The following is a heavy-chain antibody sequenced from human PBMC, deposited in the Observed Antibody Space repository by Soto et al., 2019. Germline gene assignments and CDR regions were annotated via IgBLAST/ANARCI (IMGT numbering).Heavy chain of an antibody. J-gene: IGHJ6*03. Sequence: GGSLRLSCAASGFTFSSYGMHWVRQAPGKGLEWVAVISYDGSNKYYADSVKGRFTISRDNSKNTLYLQMNSLRAEDTAVYYCAKDPPSSYGSGSYYTYYHYYYMDVWGKGTTVTVSS. CDR2: ISYDGSNK. D-gene: IGHD3-10*01. CDR1: GFTFSSYG. CDR3: AKDPPSSYGSGSYYTYYHYYYMDV. V-gene: IGHV3-30*18.